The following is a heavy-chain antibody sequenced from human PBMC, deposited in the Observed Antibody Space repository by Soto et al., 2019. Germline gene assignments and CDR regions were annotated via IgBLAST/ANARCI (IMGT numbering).Heavy chain of an antibody. D-gene: IGHD4-17*01. CDR1: GGSINSYY. V-gene: IGHV4-59*01. CDR3: ARLYGDYPK. CDR2: ISYSGST. Sequence: QVQLQESGPGLVRPSETLSLTCTVSGGSINSYYWNWIRQPPGKGLEWIGYISYSGSTSFNPSLKSRVTMSVDTSKNQFSLNLNSVTAADTAVYYCARLYGDYPKWGQGTRVTVSS. J-gene: IGHJ4*02.